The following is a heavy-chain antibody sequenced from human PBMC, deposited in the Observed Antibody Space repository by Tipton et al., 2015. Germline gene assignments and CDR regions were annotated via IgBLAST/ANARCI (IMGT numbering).Heavy chain of an antibody. CDR2: IQYSGGT. J-gene: IGHJ4*02. CDR3: ARIRGRYVMDY. Sequence: TLSLTCTVSSDSINKYYWSWIRQPPGKELQWIGYIQYSGGTNYNPSLESRVSMSVDTSKNQFFLNLSSVTAADTAVYYCARIRGRYVMDYWGQGTLVTVSS. D-gene: IGHD3-16*01. V-gene: IGHV4-59*12. CDR1: SDSINKYY.